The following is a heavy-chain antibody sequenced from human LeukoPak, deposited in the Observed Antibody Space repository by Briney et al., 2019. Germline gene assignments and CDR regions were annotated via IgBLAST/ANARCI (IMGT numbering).Heavy chain of an antibody. CDR3: ARGLQLSYYYYYHMDV. D-gene: IGHD5-18*01. Sequence: PSETLSLTCVVFGGSFSGYYWSWIRQPPGKGLEWIGEINHSGSSKYNPSLKGRVTMSVDTSKNQFSLELSSVTAADTAVYYCARGLQLSYYYYYHMDVWGKGTTVTVSS. J-gene: IGHJ6*03. CDR2: INHSGSS. CDR1: GGSFSGYY. V-gene: IGHV4-34*01.